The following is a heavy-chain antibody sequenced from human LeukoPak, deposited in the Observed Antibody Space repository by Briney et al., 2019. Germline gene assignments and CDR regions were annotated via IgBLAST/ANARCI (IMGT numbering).Heavy chain of an antibody. D-gene: IGHD6-13*01. V-gene: IGHV1-8*01. J-gene: IGHJ3*01. CDR3: ARGNRLYTSSWSSLAFDV. Sequence: ASVKVSWKASGYTFTSYDINWVRQATGQGLEWMGWMNPISGYTGFAQNSQGRVTMTGNISISTAYIELSSLKSEDAAVYYCARGNRLYTSSWSSLAFDVWGQGTMVTVSS. CDR2: MNPISGYT. CDR1: GYTFTSYD.